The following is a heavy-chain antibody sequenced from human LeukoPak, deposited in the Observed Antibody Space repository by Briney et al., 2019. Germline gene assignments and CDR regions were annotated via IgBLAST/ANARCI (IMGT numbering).Heavy chain of an antibody. CDR1: GFTFSSYA. V-gene: IGHV3-23*01. CDR2: ISGSGGST. Sequence: GGSLRLSCAASGFTFSSYARSWVRQAPGKGLEWVSAISGSGGSTYYADSVKGRFTISRDNSKNTLYLQMNSLRAEDTAVYYCANALDYGARGGYFDYWGQGTLVTVSS. D-gene: IGHD4-17*01. J-gene: IGHJ4*02. CDR3: ANALDYGARGGYFDY.